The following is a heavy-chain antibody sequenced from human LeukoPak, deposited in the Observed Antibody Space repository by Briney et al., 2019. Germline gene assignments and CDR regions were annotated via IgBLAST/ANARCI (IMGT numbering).Heavy chain of an antibody. D-gene: IGHD5-24*01. V-gene: IGHV1-69*04. J-gene: IGHJ3*02. CDR1: GGTFSSYA. CDR3: ATGGAEMATISAFDI. Sequence: SVKVSCKASGGTFSSYAISWVRQAPGQGLEWMGRIIPILGIANYAQKFQGRVTTTADKSTSTAYMELSSLRSEDTAVYYCATGGAEMATISAFDIWGQGTMVTVSS. CDR2: IIPILGIA.